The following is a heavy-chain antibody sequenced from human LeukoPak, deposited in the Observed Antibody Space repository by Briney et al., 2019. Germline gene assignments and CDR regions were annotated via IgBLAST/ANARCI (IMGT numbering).Heavy chain of an antibody. V-gene: IGHV3-48*01. D-gene: IGHD6-13*01. CDR1: GFTFSSYS. J-gene: IGHJ5*02. CDR2: ISSSSSTI. Sequence: GVLRLSCAVSGFTFSSYSMNWVRQAPGKGLEWVSYISSSSSTIYYADSVKGRFTISRDNAKNSLYLQMNSLRAEDTAVYYCARDRGSSWFNWFDPWGQGTLVTVSS. CDR3: ARDRGSSWFNWFDP.